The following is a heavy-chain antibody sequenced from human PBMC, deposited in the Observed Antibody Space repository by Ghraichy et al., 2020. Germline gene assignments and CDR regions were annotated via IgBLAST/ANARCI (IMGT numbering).Heavy chain of an antibody. D-gene: IGHD6-19*01. V-gene: IGHV4-59*08. CDR1: GGSISSYY. Sequence: SETLSLTCTVSGGSISSYYWSWIRQPPGKGLEWIGYIYYSGSTNYNPSLKSRVTISVDTSKNQFSLKLSSVTAADTAVYYCARQGIAVAGTIDYWGQEPWSPSPQ. J-gene: IGHJ4*01. CDR2: IYYSGST. CDR3: ARQGIAVAGTIDY.